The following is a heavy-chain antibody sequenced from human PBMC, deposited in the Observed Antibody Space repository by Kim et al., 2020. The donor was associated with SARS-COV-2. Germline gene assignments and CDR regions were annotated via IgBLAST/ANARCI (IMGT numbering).Heavy chain of an antibody. J-gene: IGHJ4*02. V-gene: IGHV1-69*13. Sequence: SVKVSCKASGDSFNSYVFSWVRRAPGQGLEWMGGIVPLIGTPDYAQTFQGRLTITADESTNTAYMELSNLKSEDTAIYYCARDLYYWGQGTLVTVSS. CDR2: IVPLIGTP. CDR1: GDSFNSYV. CDR3: ARDLYY.